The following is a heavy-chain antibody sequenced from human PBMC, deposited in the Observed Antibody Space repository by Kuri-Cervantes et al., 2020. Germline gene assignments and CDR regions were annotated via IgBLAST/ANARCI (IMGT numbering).Heavy chain of an antibody. D-gene: IGHD6-19*01. CDR3: AKGSSGWSFDAFDI. CDR2: ISSSSSYI. CDR1: GFTFSSYS. J-gene: IGHJ3*02. Sequence: GGSLRLSCAASGFTFSSYSMNWVRQAPGKGLEWVSSISSSSSYIYYADSVKGRFTISRDNAKNSLYLQMNSLRAEDTALYYCAKGSSGWSFDAFDIWGQGTMVPSPQ. V-gene: IGHV3-21*04.